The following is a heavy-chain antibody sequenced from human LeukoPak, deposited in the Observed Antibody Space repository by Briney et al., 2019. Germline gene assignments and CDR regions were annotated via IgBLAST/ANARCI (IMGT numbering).Heavy chain of an antibody. CDR1: GGTFSSYA. CDR3: ARATKVVPAASPSYYYYGMDV. J-gene: IGHJ6*04. CDR2: IIPIFGTA. D-gene: IGHD2-2*01. Sequence: SVKVSFKASGGTFSSYAISWVRQAPGQGLEWMGGIIPIFGTANYAQKFQGRVTITADESTSTAYMELSSLRSEDTAVYYCARATKVVPAASPSYYYYGMDVWGKGTTVTVSS. V-gene: IGHV1-69*13.